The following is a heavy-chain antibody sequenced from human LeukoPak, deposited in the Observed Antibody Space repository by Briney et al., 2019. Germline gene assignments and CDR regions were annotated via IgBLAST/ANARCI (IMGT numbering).Heavy chain of an antibody. CDR3: ARGGGIVVVPAAISVAFDP. Sequence: ASETLSLTCAVYGGSFSGYYWSWIRQPPGKGLEWIGEINHSGSTNYNPSLKSRVTISVDTSKNQFSLKLSSVTAADTAVYYCARGGGIVVVPAAISVAFDPWGQGTLATVSS. CDR1: GGSFSGYY. D-gene: IGHD2-2*01. V-gene: IGHV4-34*01. CDR2: INHSGST. J-gene: IGHJ5*02.